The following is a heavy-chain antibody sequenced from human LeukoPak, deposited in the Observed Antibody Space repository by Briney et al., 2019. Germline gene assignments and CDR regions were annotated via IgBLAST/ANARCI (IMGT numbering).Heavy chain of an antibody. CDR2: IKQDGSEK. Sequence: GSLRLSCAASGFTFSRYWMSWVRQAPGKGLEWVANIKQDGSEKNYVDSVKGRFTISRDNAKTSLYLQMNSLRAEDTAVYYCARDFEYSSSWTPCYFDYWGQGTLVTVSS. CDR3: ARDFEYSSSWTPCYFDY. CDR1: GFTFSRYW. D-gene: IGHD6-6*01. J-gene: IGHJ4*02. V-gene: IGHV3-7*01.